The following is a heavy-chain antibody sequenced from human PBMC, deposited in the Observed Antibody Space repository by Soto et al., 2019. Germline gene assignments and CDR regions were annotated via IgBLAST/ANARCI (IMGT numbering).Heavy chain of an antibody. CDR3: ATSSGYLNYFDY. J-gene: IGHJ4*02. D-gene: IGHD6-19*01. V-gene: IGHV3-30-3*01. CDR1: GFSFRTYP. CDR2: ISYDGSSE. Sequence: QLHLVESGGGVVRPGESLRLSCVDSGFSFRTYPMHWVRQAPGKGLEWVALISYDGSSEAYGESVRDRFTVSRDNSKNTLYLPLNSLRPEDTAVYYCATSSGYLNYFDYGGQGTLVTVSS.